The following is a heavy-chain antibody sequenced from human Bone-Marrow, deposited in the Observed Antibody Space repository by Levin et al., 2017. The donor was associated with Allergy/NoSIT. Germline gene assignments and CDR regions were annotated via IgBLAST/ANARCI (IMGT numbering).Heavy chain of an antibody. Sequence: GGSLRLSCVGSGFTFSSYAMSWVRQAPGRGLEWVASVNNGGNAYYGDSVKGRFTVSRDNSRNTLDLQMNSLRDDDTAIYYCAKEHPSSGWPAFDYWGQGTRVSVSS. CDR1: GFTFSSYA. CDR3: AKEHPSSGWPAFDY. V-gene: IGHV3-23*01. J-gene: IGHJ4*02. CDR2: VNNGGNA. D-gene: IGHD6-19*01.